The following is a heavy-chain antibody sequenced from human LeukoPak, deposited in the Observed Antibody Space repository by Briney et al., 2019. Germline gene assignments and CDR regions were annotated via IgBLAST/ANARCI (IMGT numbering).Heavy chain of an antibody. CDR2: VKQDGSEK. D-gene: IGHD3-10*01. V-gene: IGHV3-7*03. CDR1: GFTFISYW. J-gene: IGHJ4*01. CDR3: VRAYNGFDR. Sequence: PGGSLLLSCAASGFTFISYWMSWVRHAPGKGLEWVANVKQDGSEKYYVDSVKGRFTISRDTSKNTLYLQMHSLKAEDTAVYYCVRAYNGFDRWGQGALVTVSS.